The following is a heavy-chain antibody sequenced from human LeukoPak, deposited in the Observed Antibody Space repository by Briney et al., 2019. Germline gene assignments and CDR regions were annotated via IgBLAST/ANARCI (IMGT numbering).Heavy chain of an antibody. V-gene: IGHV3-23*01. CDR1: GFTFSSYE. Sequence: GGSLRLSCAASGFTFSSYEMNWVRQAPGKGLEWVSAISGSGGSTYYADSVKGRFTISRDNSKNTLYLQMNSLRAEDTAVYYCARVVRGVDAFDIWGQGTMVTVSS. D-gene: IGHD3-10*01. CDR2: ISGSGGST. J-gene: IGHJ3*02. CDR3: ARVVRGVDAFDI.